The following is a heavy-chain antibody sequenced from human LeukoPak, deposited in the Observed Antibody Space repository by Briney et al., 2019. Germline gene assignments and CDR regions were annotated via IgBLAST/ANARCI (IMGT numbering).Heavy chain of an antibody. Sequence: PSETLSLTCAVSGGSISSSNWWSWVRQPPGKGLEWIGEIYHSGSTNYNPSLKSRVTISVDKSKNQFSLKLSSVTAADTAVYYCARDPSGYDWDDAFDIWGQGTMVTVSS. J-gene: IGHJ3*02. CDR1: GGSISSSNW. CDR3: ARDPSGYDWDDAFDI. V-gene: IGHV4-4*02. CDR2: IYHSGST. D-gene: IGHD5-12*01.